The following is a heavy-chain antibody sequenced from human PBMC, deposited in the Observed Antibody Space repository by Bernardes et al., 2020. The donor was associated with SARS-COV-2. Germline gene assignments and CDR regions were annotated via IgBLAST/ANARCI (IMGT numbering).Heavy chain of an antibody. D-gene: IGHD3-3*01. CDR1: GYSASSYG. Sequence: ASVKVSCKASGYSASSYGFTWVRQAPGQGLEWKGWISANTDNRNYAQKFQGRVSMTTDTSTSTAYMELRSLRSDDTAVYYCASVVSVGETVEWLESGRFDPWGQATLVTVSS. J-gene: IGHJ5*02. CDR2: ISANTDNR. V-gene: IGHV1-18*01. CDR3: ASVVSVGETVEWLESGRFDP.